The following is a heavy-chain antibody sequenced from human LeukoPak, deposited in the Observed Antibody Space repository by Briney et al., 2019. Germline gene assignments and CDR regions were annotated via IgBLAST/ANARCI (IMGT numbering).Heavy chain of an antibody. CDR1: GGSFSGYY. CDR3: ARGRAVTRDFDY. CDR2: VNYSGST. D-gene: IGHD4-23*01. V-gene: IGHV4-34*01. Sequence: SETLSLTCVVYGGSFSGYYWSWIRQPPGKGLEWIGDVNYSGSTNYNPSLESRVTISVDTSKSQFSLKLSSVTAADTSVYYCARGRAVTRDFDYWGQGTLVRVSS. J-gene: IGHJ4*02.